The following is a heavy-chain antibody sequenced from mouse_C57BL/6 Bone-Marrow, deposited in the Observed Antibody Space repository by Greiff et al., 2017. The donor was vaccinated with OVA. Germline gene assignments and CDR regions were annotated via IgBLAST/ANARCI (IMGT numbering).Heavy chain of an antibody. CDR2: ISSGGSYT. J-gene: IGHJ2*01. CDR1: GFTFSSYG. CDR3: ARDYYYGSSDY. D-gene: IGHD1-1*01. Sequence: EVKLMESGGDLVKPGGSLKLSCAASGFTFSSYGMSWVRQTPDKRLEWVATISSGGSYTYYPDSVKGRFTISRDNAKNTLYLQMSSLKSEDTAMYYCARDYYYGSSDYWGQGTTLTVSS. V-gene: IGHV5-6*01.